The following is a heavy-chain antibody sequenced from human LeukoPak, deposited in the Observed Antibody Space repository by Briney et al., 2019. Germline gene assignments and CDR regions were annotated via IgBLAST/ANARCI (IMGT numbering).Heavy chain of an antibody. CDR1: GGSISSSSYS. J-gene: IGHJ4*02. D-gene: IGHD2-15*01. V-gene: IGHV4-39*01. CDR2: IYYSGST. CDR3: ARNVYHSLHFDY. Sequence: PSQTLSLTCTVSGGSISSSSYSWGWIRQPPGKGLEWIGSIYYSGSTYYNPSLKSRVTISVDTSKNQFSLKLSSVTAADTAVYCCARNVYHSLHFDYWGQGTLVTVSS.